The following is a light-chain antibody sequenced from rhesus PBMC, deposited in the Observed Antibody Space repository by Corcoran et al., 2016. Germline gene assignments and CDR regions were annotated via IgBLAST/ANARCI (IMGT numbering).Light chain of an antibody. Sequence: DIMMTQSPDSLAVSLGERVTINCKSSQSLLYSSNNKNYLAWYQQKPGQTPKVLIYWASTREAGVPNRVSGSGSGTDFTLTISGLEAEDVAVYYCQQYYRPPVTFGGGTKVEIK. CDR3: QQYYRPPVT. J-gene: IGKJ4*01. CDR1: QSLLYSSNNKNY. V-gene: IGKV4-1*01. CDR2: WAS.